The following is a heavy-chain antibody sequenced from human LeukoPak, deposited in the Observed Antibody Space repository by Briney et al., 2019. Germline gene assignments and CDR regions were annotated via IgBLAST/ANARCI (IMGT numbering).Heavy chain of an antibody. Sequence: VESLRLSCVTSGFIFSSYGIHWVRQAPGKGLEWVAFIRYDGSDKYYADSVKGRFTISRDNSKNKVYLQMNSLRGEDTAVYYCAKDAWEVGATSEIDYWGQGTLVTVSS. CDR3: AKDAWEVGATSEIDY. CDR1: GFIFSSYG. J-gene: IGHJ4*02. CDR2: IRYDGSDK. V-gene: IGHV3-30*02. D-gene: IGHD1-26*01.